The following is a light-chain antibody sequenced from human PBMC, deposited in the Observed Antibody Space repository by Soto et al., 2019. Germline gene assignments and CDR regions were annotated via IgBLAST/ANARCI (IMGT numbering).Light chain of an antibody. Sequence: QSALTQPASVSGSPGQSITISCTGTSSDVGGYNSVSWYQQHTGKAPKLVISEVTTRPSGISNRFSGSKSGNTASLTISGLQAEDEADYYCSSYTSSSTRVFGTGTTVTVL. CDR3: SSYTSSSTRV. V-gene: IGLV2-14*01. CDR2: EVT. J-gene: IGLJ1*01. CDR1: SSDVGGYNS.